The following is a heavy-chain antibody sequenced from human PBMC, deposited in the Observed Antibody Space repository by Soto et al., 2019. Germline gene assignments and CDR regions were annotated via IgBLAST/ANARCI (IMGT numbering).Heavy chain of an antibody. CDR2: IYYSGST. D-gene: IGHD3-22*01. J-gene: IGHJ1*01. CDR1: GCSISSYY. V-gene: IGHV4-59*01. CDR3: ARETRYYYYDSSGYYFQH. Sequence: PSETLSLTCTVAGCSISSYYWSWIRQPPGKGLEWIGYIYYSGSTNYNPSLKSRVTISVDTSKNQFSLKLSSVTAADTAVYYCARETRYYYYDSSGYYFQHWGQGTLVTVSS.